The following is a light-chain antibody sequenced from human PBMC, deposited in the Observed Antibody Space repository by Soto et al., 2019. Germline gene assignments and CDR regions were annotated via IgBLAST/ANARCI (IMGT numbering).Light chain of an antibody. J-gene: IGLJ1*01. V-gene: IGLV1-40*01. CDR2: GNS. CDR1: SSNIGAGYD. Sequence: QSVLTQPPSVSGAPGQRVTISCTGSSSNIGAGYDVHWYQQLPGTAPKLLIYGNSNRPSGVPDRFSGSKSGTSASLAITGLKDEAEPDYYCQSYDSSLSGYVFGTGTKVT. CDR3: QSYDSSLSGYV.